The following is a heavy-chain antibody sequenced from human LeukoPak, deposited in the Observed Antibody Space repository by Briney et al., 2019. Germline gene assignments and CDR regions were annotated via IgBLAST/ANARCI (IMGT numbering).Heavy chain of an antibody. CDR1: GYTFTSQD. V-gene: IGHV1-18*01. J-gene: IGHJ4*01. CDR2: ISANNNNT. Sequence: ASVKVSCKASGYTFTSQDISWVRQATGQGLEWMGWISANNNNTDNVQKLQGRVTMTTDTSTSTAYMELRSLRSDDTAVYYCARALXXTFDYXXXGTLVTVS. CDR3: ARALXXTFDY.